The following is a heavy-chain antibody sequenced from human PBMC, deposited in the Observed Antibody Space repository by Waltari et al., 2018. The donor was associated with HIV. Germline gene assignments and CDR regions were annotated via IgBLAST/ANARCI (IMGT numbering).Heavy chain of an antibody. J-gene: IGHJ5*02. D-gene: IGHD3-3*01. CDR3: ARGLFGVGSNWFDP. CDR1: GGSFISYP. CDR2: IYYTGRT. Sequence: QVQLQASGPGLVKPSETLSLTCTVSGGSFISYPWSWIRQPPGKGLEWIGYIYYTGRTNCNPSRKSRVTVSVDTSKNHFSLRLRSVTAADTAVYYCARGLFGVGSNWFDPWGQGILVTVSS. V-gene: IGHV4-59*01.